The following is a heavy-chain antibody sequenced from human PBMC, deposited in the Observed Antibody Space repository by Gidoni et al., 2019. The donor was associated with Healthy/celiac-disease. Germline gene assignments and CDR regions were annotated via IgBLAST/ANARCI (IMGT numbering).Heavy chain of an antibody. CDR1: GFTFSSYG. CDR2: ISYDGSNK. Sequence: QVQLVESGGGVVQPGRSLRLSCAASGFTFSSYGMHWVRQAPGKGLEWVAVISYDGSNKYYADSVKGRFTISRDNSKNTLYLQMNSLRAEDTAVYYCAGTYCSSTSCYYYYGMDVWGQGTTVTVSS. V-gene: IGHV3-30*03. D-gene: IGHD2-2*01. J-gene: IGHJ6*02. CDR3: AGTYCSSTSCYYYYGMDV.